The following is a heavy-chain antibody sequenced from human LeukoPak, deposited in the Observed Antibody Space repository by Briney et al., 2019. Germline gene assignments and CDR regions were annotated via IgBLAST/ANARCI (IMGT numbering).Heavy chain of an antibody. V-gene: IGHV3-48*01. CDR3: AKGLSGSPPPY. CDR1: GFTFSSYS. Sequence: GGSLRLSCAASGFTFSSYSMNWVRQAPGKGLEWVSFISSSNITIYYADSVKGRFTISRDNSKNTLYLQMNSLRAEDTAVYYCAKGLSGSPPPYWGQGTLVTVSS. CDR2: ISSSNITI. J-gene: IGHJ4*02. D-gene: IGHD3-10*01.